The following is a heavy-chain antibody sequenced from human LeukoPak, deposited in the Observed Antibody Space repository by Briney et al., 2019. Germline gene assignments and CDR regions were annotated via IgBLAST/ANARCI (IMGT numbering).Heavy chain of an antibody. Sequence: PGGSLRLSCAASGFTFSSYSMNWVRQAPGKGLEWVSSISSSSSYIYYADSVKGRFTISRDNAKNSLYLQMNSLRAEDTAVYYCARDLNEGYSSGCFYYWGQGTLVTVSS. J-gene: IGHJ4*02. CDR2: ISSSSSYI. D-gene: IGHD6-19*01. V-gene: IGHV3-21*01. CDR3: ARDLNEGYSSGCFYY. CDR1: GFTFSSYS.